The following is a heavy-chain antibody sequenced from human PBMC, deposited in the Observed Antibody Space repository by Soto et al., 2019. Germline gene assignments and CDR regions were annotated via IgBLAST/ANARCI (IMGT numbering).Heavy chain of an antibody. CDR1: GGTFSNYA. CDR3: ARGLYGGYLWFGF. V-gene: IGHV1-69*01. Sequence: QVQLVQSGAEVKKPGSSVKVSCKASGGTFSNYAINWVRQAPGQGLEWMGGIIPMFHSTNYAQRFQDRVTITADESTSTAYMELSGLRSEDTAVYFCARGLYGGYLWFGFWGQGTLVTVSS. J-gene: IGHJ4*02. CDR2: IIPMFHST. D-gene: IGHD5-12*01.